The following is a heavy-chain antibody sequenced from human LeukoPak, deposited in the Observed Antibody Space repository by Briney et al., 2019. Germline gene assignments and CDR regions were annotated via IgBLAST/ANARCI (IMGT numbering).Heavy chain of an antibody. Sequence: SETLSLTCTVSGDSVSIYYWSWIRQPPGKGLEWIGYIYYGGNTYYNPSLKSRVTMAVDTSKNQFSLKLSSVTAADTAVYYCARTTDSITMVRAPLGWFDPWGQGTLVTVSS. CDR1: GDSVSIYY. J-gene: IGHJ5*02. CDR2: IYYGGNT. D-gene: IGHD3-10*01. CDR3: ARTTDSITMVRAPLGWFDP. V-gene: IGHV4-59*08.